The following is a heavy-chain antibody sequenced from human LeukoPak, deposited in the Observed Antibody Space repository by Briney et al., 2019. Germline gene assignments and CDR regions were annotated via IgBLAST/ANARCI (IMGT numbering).Heavy chain of an antibody. CDR3: AKDSVGSGSYWCLDY. CDR1: GFTFSTYA. D-gene: IGHD1-26*01. J-gene: IGHJ4*02. V-gene: IGHV3-23*01. CDR2: ISGSGGST. Sequence: GGSLRLSCAASGFTFSTYAISWIRQAPGKGLEWVSAISGSGGSTYYADSVKGRFTISRDNSKNTLYLQMNSLRAEDTAVYYCAKDSVGSGSYWCLDYWGQGTLVTVSS.